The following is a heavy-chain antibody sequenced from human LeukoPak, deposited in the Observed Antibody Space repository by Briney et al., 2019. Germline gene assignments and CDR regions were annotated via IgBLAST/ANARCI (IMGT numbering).Heavy chain of an antibody. CDR1: GYTFTDYY. J-gene: IGHJ5*02. CDR3: ARGYCSGGSCYSVENWFDP. V-gene: IGHV1-69-2*01. Sequence: ASVKVSCKVSGYTFTDYYMHWVQQAPGKGLEWMGLVDPEDGETIYAEKFQGRVTMTRDTSISTAYMELSRLRSDDTAVYYCARGYCSGGSCYSVENWFDPWGQGTLVTVSS. D-gene: IGHD2-15*01. CDR2: VDPEDGET.